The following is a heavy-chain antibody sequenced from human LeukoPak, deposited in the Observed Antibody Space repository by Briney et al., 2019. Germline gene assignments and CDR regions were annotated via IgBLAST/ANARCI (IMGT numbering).Heavy chain of an antibody. D-gene: IGHD2-21*01. CDR3: ARGGGYCGGDCYGIDY. J-gene: IGHJ4*02. CDR2: ISSVSTYL. Sequence: GGSLRLSCAASGFTFSSYAMSWVRQAPGKGLEWVSSISSVSTYLYYADSMKGRFTISRDNAKNSLYLQMNGLRAEDTAVYYCARGGGYCGGDCYGIDYWGQGTLVTVSS. V-gene: IGHV3-21*01. CDR1: GFTFSSYA.